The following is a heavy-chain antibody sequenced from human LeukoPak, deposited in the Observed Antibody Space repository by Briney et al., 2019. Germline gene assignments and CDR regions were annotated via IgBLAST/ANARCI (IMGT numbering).Heavy chain of an antibody. CDR2: ISYDGSNK. CDR1: GFTFSSYT. V-gene: IGHV3-30-3*01. CDR3: ARDSHGYCSGGSCYHWAAY. D-gene: IGHD2-15*01. Sequence: PGGSLRLSCAASGFTFSSYTIHWVRQAPGKGLEWVTVISYDGSNKYYADSVKGRFTISRDNSKNTLYLQMNSLRAEDTAVYYCARDSHGYCSGGSCYHWAAYWGQGTLVTVSS. J-gene: IGHJ4*02.